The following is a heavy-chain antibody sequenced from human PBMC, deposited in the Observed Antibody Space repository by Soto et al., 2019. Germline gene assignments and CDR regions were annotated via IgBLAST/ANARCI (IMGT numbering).Heavy chain of an antibody. CDR3: ARVQTKYVWGSYPRGSAFDI. D-gene: IGHD3-16*01. J-gene: IGHJ3*02. CDR2: INHSGST. V-gene: IGHV4-34*01. Sequence: QVQLQQWGAGLLKPSETLSLTCAVYGGSFSGYYWSWIRQPPGKGLEWIGEINHSGSTNYNPSLKSRVSLSVDTSKNQFSLKLSSVTAADTAVYYCARVQTKYVWGSYPRGSAFDIWGQGTMVTVSS. CDR1: GGSFSGYY.